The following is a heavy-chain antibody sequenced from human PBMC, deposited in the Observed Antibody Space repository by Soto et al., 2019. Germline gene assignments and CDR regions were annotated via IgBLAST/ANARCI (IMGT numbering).Heavy chain of an antibody. CDR1: GFTVSSNY. CDR2: IYSGGST. V-gene: IGHV3-66*01. J-gene: IGHJ5*02. D-gene: IGHD3-10*01. CDR3: ARATPGLWFGEYGFDP. Sequence: EVQLVESGGGLVQPGGSLRLSCAASGFTVSSNYMSWVRQAPGKGLEWVSVIYSGGSTYYADSVKGRFTISRDNSKNTLYLQMNSLRAEDTAVYYCARATPGLWFGEYGFDPWGQGTLVTVSS.